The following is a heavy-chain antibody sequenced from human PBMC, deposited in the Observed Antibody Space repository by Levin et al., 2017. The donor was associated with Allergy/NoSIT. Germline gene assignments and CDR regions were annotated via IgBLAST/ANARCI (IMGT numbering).Heavy chain of an antibody. CDR3: ARMHSRNEGMDH. Sequence: SQTLSLTCAVYGGPFSGHSWSWIRQPPGKGLEWIGEVDHSGNTNYNASLKSRVSISVDTSQNQFPLRMRSVAAADTAVYFCARMHSRNEGMDHWGQGTLVTFSS. CDR2: VDHSGNT. D-gene: IGHD5-18*01. J-gene: IGHJ4*02. V-gene: IGHV4-34*01. CDR1: GGPFSGHS.